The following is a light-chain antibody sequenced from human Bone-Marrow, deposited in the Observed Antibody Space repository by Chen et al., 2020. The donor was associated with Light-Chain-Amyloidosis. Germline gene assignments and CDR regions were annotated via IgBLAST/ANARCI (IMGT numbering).Light chain of an antibody. CDR2: DDS. V-gene: IGLV3-21*02. CDR3: QVWDRSSDRPV. Sequence: SYVLTQPSSLSVAPRQTATIACGGNNIGSTSVYWYQQTPGQAPLLVVYDDSDRPSGIPERLSGSNSGNTATLTISRVEAGDEADYYCQVWDRSSDRPVFGGGTKLTVL. J-gene: IGLJ3*02. CDR1: NIGSTS.